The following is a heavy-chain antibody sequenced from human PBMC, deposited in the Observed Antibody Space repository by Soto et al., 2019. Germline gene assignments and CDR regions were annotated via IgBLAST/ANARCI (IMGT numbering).Heavy chain of an antibody. CDR3: ARVLGARIAASNWFDP. Sequence: QVQLQQWGAGLLKPSETLSLTCAVYGGSFSDYYWSWIRQPPGKGLEWIGEINQSGSGNYNPSLKSRVTISLDTTKTQFSLRLSSVTAADTAVYYCARVLGARIAASNWFDPWGQGTLITVSS. CDR2: INQSGSG. CDR1: GGSFSDYY. V-gene: IGHV4-34*01. J-gene: IGHJ5*02. D-gene: IGHD6-13*01.